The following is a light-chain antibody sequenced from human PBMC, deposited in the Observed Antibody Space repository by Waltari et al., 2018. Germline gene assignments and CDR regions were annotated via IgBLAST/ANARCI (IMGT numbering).Light chain of an antibody. V-gene: IGKV2-28*01. CDR3: MEALQSVT. J-gene: IGKJ5*01. CDR1: QSLLDSNGYNY. Sequence: DLVMTQSPVSLTVTPEEPASISCRSSQSLLDSNGYNYLDWYLQKPGQSPQILIYVGSNRASGVPDRFSGSGSGTDFTLKISRVEAEDAGVYYCMEALQSVTFGQGTRLEIK. CDR2: VGS.